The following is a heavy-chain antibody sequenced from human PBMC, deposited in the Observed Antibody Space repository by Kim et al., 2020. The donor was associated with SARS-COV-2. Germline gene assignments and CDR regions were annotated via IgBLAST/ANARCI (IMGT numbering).Heavy chain of an antibody. CDR1: GFTFSSYG. D-gene: IGHD3-22*01. J-gene: IGHJ4*02. V-gene: IGHV3-30*18. CDR3: AKDHLIGFKDSSDMYDRRYFAY. CDR2: ISYDGSNK. Sequence: GGSLRLSCAASGFTFSSYGMHWVRQAPGKGLEWVAVISYDGSNKYYADSVKGRFTISRDNSKNTLYLQMNSLRAEDTAVYYCAKDHLIGFKDSSDMYDRRYFAYRGQGTLVTVSS.